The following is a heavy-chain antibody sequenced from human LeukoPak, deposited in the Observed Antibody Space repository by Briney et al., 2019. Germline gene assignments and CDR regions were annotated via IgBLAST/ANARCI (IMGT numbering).Heavy chain of an antibody. Sequence: GGSLRLSCAASGFTFSSYAMHWVRQAPGKGLEWVAVIPYDGSNKYYADSVKGRFTISRDNSKNTLYLQMNSLRAEDTAVYYCARGSDFWSGYCFDYWGQGTLVTVSS. CDR3: ARGSDFWSGYCFDY. CDR2: IPYDGSNK. J-gene: IGHJ4*02. V-gene: IGHV3-30-3*01. D-gene: IGHD3-3*01. CDR1: GFTFSSYA.